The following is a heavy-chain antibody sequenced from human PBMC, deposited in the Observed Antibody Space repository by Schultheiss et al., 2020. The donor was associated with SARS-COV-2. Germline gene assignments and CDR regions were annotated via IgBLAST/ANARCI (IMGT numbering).Heavy chain of an antibody. D-gene: IGHD3-16*01. J-gene: IGHJ6*02. CDR3: ARERMSYNGMDV. CDR2: IWYNGRSK. Sequence: GGSLRLSCAASGFLFSTYSMHWVRQAPGKGLEWVSVIWYNGRSKYYADSVKGRFTISRDNAKNSLYLQMNSLRAEDTAVYYCARERMSYNGMDVWGQGTTVTVSS. V-gene: IGHV3-33*01. CDR1: GFLFSTYS.